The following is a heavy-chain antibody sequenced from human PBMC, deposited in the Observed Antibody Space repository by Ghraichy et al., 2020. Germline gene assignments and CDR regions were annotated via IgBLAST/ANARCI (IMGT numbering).Heavy chain of an antibody. J-gene: IGHJ6*02. V-gene: IGHV3-9*01. CDR2: ISWNSGSI. CDR3: AKARYYYGMDV. CDR1: GFTFDDYA. Sequence: GGSLRLSCAASGFTFDDYAMHWVRQAPGKGLEWVSGISWNSGSIGYADSVKGRFTISRDNAKNSLYLQMNSLRAEDTALYYCAKARYYYGMDVWGQGTTVTVSS.